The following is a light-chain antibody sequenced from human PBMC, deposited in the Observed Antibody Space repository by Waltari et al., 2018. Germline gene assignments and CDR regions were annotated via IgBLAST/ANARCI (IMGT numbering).Light chain of an antibody. CDR2: DAS. Sequence: EIMFTQSPGTLSLSPGDRATLSCRASHSISKYLPWYQQKTCQPPRLLIYDASSRATGIPDRFSGSGSGTDFSLTISRLEPKDFAVYYCQKYGTLPATFGQGTKVEIK. CDR1: HSISKY. J-gene: IGKJ1*01. CDR3: QKYGTLPAT. V-gene: IGKV3-20*01.